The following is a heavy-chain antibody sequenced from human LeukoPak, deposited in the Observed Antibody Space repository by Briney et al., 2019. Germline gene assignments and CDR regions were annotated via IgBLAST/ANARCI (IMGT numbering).Heavy chain of an antibody. CDR2: VYYTGTT. CDR3: ASGHYYGSGSYFGWFDP. CDR1: GGSISGSSYY. Sequence: SETLSLTCTVSGGSISGSSYYWGWIRQPPGMGLEWIGNVYYTGTTYYNPSLKSRVTISVDTSKNQFSLKLSSVTAADTAVYYCASGHYYGSGSYFGWFDPWGQGTLVTVSS. D-gene: IGHD3-10*01. V-gene: IGHV4-39*07. J-gene: IGHJ5*02.